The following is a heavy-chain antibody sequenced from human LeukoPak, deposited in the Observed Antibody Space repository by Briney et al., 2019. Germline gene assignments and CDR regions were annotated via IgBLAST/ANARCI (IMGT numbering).Heavy chain of an antibody. CDR2: ISGSGGST. V-gene: IGHV3-23*01. Sequence: GGSLRLSCAASGFTFSSYAMSWVRQAPGKGLEWAPAISGSGGSTYYADSVKGRFTISRDNSKNTLYLQMNSLRAEDTAVYYCAKDPNYYDSSGLTYYFDYWGQGTLVTVSS. CDR3: AKDPNYYDSSGLTYYFDY. J-gene: IGHJ4*02. D-gene: IGHD3-22*01. CDR1: GFTFSSYA.